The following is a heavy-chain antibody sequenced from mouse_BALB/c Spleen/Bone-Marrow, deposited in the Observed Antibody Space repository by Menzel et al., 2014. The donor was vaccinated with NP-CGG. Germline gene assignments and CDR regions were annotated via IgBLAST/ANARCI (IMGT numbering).Heavy chain of an antibody. D-gene: IGHD2-2*01. V-gene: IGHV1-67*01. J-gene: IGHJ3*01. CDR3: ARSGYGYDWFAY. Sequence: QVQLKESGPELVRPGVSVKISCKGSGYTFTDYAMHWVKQSHAKSLEWIGVISTYSGNTNYNQKFKGKATMTVDKSSSTAYMELARLTSEDSAIYCCARSGYGYDWFAYWGQGTLVNVSA. CDR1: GYTFTDYA. CDR2: ISTYSGNT.